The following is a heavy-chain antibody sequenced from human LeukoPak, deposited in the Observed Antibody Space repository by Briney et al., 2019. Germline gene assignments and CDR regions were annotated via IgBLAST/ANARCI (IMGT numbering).Heavy chain of an antibody. CDR3: ARLPHIVVVTASHFDY. CDR2: ISGSGGST. V-gene: IGHV3-23*01. Sequence: GGSLRLSCAASGFTFSSYAMSWVRQAPGKGLEWVSAISGSGGSTYYADSGKGRFTISRDNSKNTLYLPMNSLRAEDTAVYYCARLPHIVVVTASHFDYWGQGTLVTVSS. D-gene: IGHD2-21*02. J-gene: IGHJ4*02. CDR1: GFTFSSYA.